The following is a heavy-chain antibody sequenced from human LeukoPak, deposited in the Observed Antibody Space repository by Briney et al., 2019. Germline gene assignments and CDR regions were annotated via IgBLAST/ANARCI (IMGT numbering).Heavy chain of an antibody. CDR2: IYSGGST. CDR3: ARDREHPPRN. V-gene: IGHV3-66*01. CDR1: GFTVSSNY. J-gene: IGHJ4*02. Sequence: GGSLRLSCAASGFTVSSNYMSWVLQAPRKGLEWVSVIYSGGSTYYADSVKGRFTISRDNSKNTLYLQMNSLRAEDTAVYYCARDREHPPRNWGQGTLVTVSS.